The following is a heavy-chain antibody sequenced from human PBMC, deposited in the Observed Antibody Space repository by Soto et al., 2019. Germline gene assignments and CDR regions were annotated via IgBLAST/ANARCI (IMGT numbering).Heavy chain of an antibody. D-gene: IGHD5-12*01. V-gene: IGHV3-74*01. J-gene: IGHJ4*02. Sequence: PGGSLRLSCEASGLTSSSSWMDWVRPAPGKGLVWVSRISIGGSETYYADSVKGRFTISRDNARNTLYLQMDSLRAEDTAVYFCVRGYTGYGNFDYWGQGTLVTVSS. CDR2: ISIGGSET. CDR1: GLTSSSSW. CDR3: VRGYTGYGNFDY.